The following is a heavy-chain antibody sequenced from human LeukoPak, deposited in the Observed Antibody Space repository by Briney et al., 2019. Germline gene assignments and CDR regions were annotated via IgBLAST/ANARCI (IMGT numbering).Heavy chain of an antibody. V-gene: IGHV4-61*02. CDR2: IYTRGST. D-gene: IGHD5-18*01. CDR3: ASSTITSYGYEFDY. CDR1: GGSISSGSHY. Sequence: SQTLSLTCTVPGGSISSGSHYWNWIRQPAGKGLEWIGRIYTRGSTNYNPSLKSRVTISIDTSKNQFSLKLSSVTAADTAVYYCASSTITSYGYEFDYWGQGTLVSVSS. J-gene: IGHJ4*02.